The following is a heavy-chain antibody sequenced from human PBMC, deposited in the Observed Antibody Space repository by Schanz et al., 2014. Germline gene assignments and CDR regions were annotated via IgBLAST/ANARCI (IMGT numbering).Heavy chain of an antibody. D-gene: IGHD6-13*01. CDR3: ARDGEAAAGCDY. CDR1: GYTFTSYY. J-gene: IGHJ4*02. V-gene: IGHV1-46*03. Sequence: QGQLVQSGAEVKKPGASVKVSCEASGYTFTSYYIHWFRQAPGQGLEWMGLINPSVGSTSYAQKFQGRVTMTRDTSTSTVYMELSSLRSEDTAVYYCARDGEAAAGCDYWGQGTLVTVSS. CDR2: INPSVGST.